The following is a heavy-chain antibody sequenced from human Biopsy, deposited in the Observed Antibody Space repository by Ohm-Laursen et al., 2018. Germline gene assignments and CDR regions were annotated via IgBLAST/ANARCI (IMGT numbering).Heavy chain of an antibody. CDR2: ISHTGYT. J-gene: IGHJ1*01. CDR1: GGSFTGHY. V-gene: IGHV4-59*11. CDR3: ARGSNEYGGLYFPH. D-gene: IGHD4-23*01. Sequence: SETLSLTCTASGGSFTGHYWTWIRQPPGKGLEWIGHISHTGYTSYKSSLKSRVTISLDTSRKHFPLRLTSLAAADTAVYYCARGSNEYGGLYFPHWGQGTLVTVSS.